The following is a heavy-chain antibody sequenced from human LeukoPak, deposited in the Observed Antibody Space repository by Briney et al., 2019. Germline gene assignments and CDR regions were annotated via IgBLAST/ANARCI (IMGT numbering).Heavy chain of an antibody. Sequence: GGSLRLPCAASGFTFSSYWMHWVRQAPGKGLVWVSRINSDGSSTSYADSVKGRFAISRDNTKNTLYLQMNNLRVDDTAVYYCARFSSGTVTTAGYWGQGTLVTVSS. CDR2: INSDGSST. J-gene: IGHJ4*02. V-gene: IGHV3-74*01. D-gene: IGHD4-17*01. CDR3: ARFSSGTVTTAGY. CDR1: GFTFSSYW.